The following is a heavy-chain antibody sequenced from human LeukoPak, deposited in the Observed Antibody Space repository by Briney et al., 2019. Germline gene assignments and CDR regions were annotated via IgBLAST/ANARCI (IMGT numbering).Heavy chain of an antibody. D-gene: IGHD3-3*01. CDR1: GGSISSSSYY. J-gene: IGHJ4*02. CDR2: IYYSGST. Sequence: AAETLSLTCTVSGGSISSSSYYWGWIRQPPGKGLEWIGSIYYSGSTYYNPSLKSRVTISVDTSKNQFSLKLSSVTAADTAVYYCARANYDFWSGYYTGLDYWGQGTLVTVSS. V-gene: IGHV4-39*07. CDR3: ARANYDFWSGYYTGLDY.